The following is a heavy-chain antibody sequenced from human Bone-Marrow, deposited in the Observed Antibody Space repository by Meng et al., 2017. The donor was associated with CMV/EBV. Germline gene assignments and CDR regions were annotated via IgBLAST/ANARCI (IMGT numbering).Heavy chain of an antibody. V-gene: IGHV4-4*02. CDR1: SISSSNL. J-gene: IGHJ4*02. CDR2: IYHSGST. Sequence: SISSSNLWSWVRQPPGKGLEWIGEIYHSGSTNYNPSLRSRVTISVDKSNNQFSLKVRSVTAADTAIYYCATKGAYCSSTSCSSLPYWGQGTLVTVSS. D-gene: IGHD2-2*01. CDR3: ATKGAYCSSTSCSSLPY.